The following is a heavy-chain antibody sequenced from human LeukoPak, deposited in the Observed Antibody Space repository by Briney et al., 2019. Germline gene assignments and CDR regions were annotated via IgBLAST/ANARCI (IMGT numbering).Heavy chain of an antibody. Sequence: SETLSLTCAVSGGSISSSNWWSWVRQPPGKGLEWIGEIYHSGSTNYNPSLKSRVTISVDTSKNQFSLKLSSVTAADTAVFYYARHFYYDYVWGSYRYRGPYMDVWGKGTTVTISS. CDR3: ARHFYYDYVWGSYRYRGPYMDV. J-gene: IGHJ6*03. CDR1: GGSISSSNW. V-gene: IGHV4-4*02. CDR2: IYHSGST. D-gene: IGHD3-16*02.